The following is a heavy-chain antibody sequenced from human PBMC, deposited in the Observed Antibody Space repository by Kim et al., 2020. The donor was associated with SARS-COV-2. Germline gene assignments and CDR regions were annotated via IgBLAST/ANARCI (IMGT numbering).Heavy chain of an antibody. CDR1: GFTFSSYG. V-gene: IGHV3-33*05. J-gene: IGHJ4*02. CDR2: ISYDGSNK. Sequence: GGSLRLSCAASGFTFSSYGMHWVRQAPGKGLEWVAVISYDGSNKYYADSVKGRFTISRDNSKNTLYLQMNSLRAEDTAVYYCARVAGNYYDSSGYPVGYWGQGTLVTVSS. D-gene: IGHD3-22*01. CDR3: ARVAGNYYDSSGYPVGY.